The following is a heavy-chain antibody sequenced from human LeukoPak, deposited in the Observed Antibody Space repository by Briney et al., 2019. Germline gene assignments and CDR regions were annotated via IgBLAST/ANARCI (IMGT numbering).Heavy chain of an antibody. CDR2: ISSSGSTI. CDR1: GFTFSDYY. J-gene: IGHJ4*02. D-gene: IGHD3-9*01. V-gene: IGHV3-11*01. Sequence: GGSLRLSCAASGFTFSDYYMSWIRQAPGKGLEWVSYISSSGSTIYYADSVKGRFTISRGNAKNSLYLQMNSLRAEDTAVYYCARGYYDILTVFDYWGQGTLVTVSS. CDR3: ARGYYDILTVFDY.